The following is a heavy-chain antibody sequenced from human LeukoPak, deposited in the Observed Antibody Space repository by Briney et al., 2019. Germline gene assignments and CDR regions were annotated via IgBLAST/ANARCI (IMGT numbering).Heavy chain of an antibody. V-gene: IGHV3-66*01. CDR2: IYSGGST. D-gene: IGHD5-24*01. CDR1: GLTVSSNY. CDR3: ARSMVTIPIPGGY. J-gene: IGHJ4*02. Sequence: GGSLRLSCAASGLTVSSNYMNWVRQAPGKGLEWVSVIYSGGSTYYADSVKGRFTISRDNAKNTLYLQMNSLRAEDTAVYYCARSMVTIPIPGGYWGQGTLVTVSS.